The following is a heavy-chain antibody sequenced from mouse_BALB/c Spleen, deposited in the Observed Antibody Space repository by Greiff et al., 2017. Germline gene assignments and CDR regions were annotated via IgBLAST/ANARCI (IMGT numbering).Heavy chain of an antibody. V-gene: IGHV5-17*02. CDR3: ARSRDYGSSYWYFDV. CDR2: ISSGSSTI. D-gene: IGHD1-1*01. Sequence: EVKLVESGGGLVQPGGSRKLSCAASGFTFSSFGMHWVRQAPEKGLEWVAYISSGSSTIYYADTVKGRFTISRDNPKNTLFLQMTSLRSEDTAMYYCARSRDYGSSYWYFDVWGAGTTVTVSS. CDR1: GFTFSSFG. J-gene: IGHJ1*01.